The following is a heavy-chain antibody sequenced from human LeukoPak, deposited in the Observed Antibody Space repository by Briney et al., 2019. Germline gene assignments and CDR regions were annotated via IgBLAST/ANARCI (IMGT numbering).Heavy chain of an antibody. Sequence: GGSLRLSCAASGFTFSSYGMHWVRQAPGKGLEWVAVIWYDGSNKYYADSVKGRFTISRDNSKNTLYLQMNSLRAEDTAVYYCARRALEYSSSSYYYYMDVWGKGTTVTVSS. CDR2: IWYDGSNK. D-gene: IGHD6-6*01. V-gene: IGHV3-33*01. J-gene: IGHJ6*03. CDR1: GFTFSSYG. CDR3: ARRALEYSSSSYYYYMDV.